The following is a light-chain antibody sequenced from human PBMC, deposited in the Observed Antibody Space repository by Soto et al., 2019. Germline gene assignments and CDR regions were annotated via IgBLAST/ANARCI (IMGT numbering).Light chain of an antibody. CDR1: QSVLYSSTNKNY. V-gene: IGKV4-1*01. CDR3: QQYYSTPYT. J-gene: IGKJ2*01. Sequence: DIVMTQSPDSLAVSLGERATINCKSSQSVLYSSTNKNYLAWYQQKPGQPPKLLIYWASTRESWVPDRFSGSGSGTDFTLTISSLQAEDVAVYYCQQYYSTPYTFGQGTKLEIK. CDR2: WAS.